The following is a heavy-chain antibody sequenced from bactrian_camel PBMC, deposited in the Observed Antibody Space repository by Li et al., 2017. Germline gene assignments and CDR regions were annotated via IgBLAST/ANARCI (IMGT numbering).Heavy chain of an antibody. J-gene: IGHJ6*01. V-gene: IGHV3S53*01. CDR2: IDSDGST. D-gene: IGHD7*01. CDR1: ENDLSNFPC. CDR3: VKGDGGDWTGCFAF. Sequence: VQLVESGGGSVQPGGSLRLSCSSSENDLSNFPCMGWFRQAPGKEREGVAAIDSDGSTSYADSVKGRFTISRDNAENTLYLELNSLKTEDTAIYHCVKGDGGDWTGCFAFWGQGTQVTVS.